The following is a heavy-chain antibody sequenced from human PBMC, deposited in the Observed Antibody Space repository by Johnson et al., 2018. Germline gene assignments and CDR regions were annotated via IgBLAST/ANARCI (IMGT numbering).Heavy chain of an antibody. CDR1: GFTFSSYG. CDR3: TAPYYYDSSGFAFDY. CDR2: IWYDGSKK. V-gene: IGHV3-33*01. D-gene: IGHD3-22*01. J-gene: IGHJ4*02. Sequence: QVQLVESGGGVVQPGRSLRLSCAASGFTFSSYGMYWVRQAPGKGLEWVAVIWYDGSKKYYADSVKGRFTISRDNSKNTLYLQMNNLRAEDTAVYYCTAPYYYDSSGFAFDYWGQGTLVSVSS.